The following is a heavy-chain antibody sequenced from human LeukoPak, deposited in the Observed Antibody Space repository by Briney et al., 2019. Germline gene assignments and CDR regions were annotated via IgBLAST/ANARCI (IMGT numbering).Heavy chain of an antibody. CDR2: IYNSGST. CDR3: ARDEVTAGRPAGFDP. D-gene: IGHD6-6*01. J-gene: IGHJ5*02. CDR1: GGSISSGGYY. Sequence: SQTLSLTCSVSGGSISSGGYYWIWIRQRPGKGLEWIGYIYNSGSTYYNPSLKSRVTISVDTSKNQFSLKLSSVTAADTAVYYCARDEVTAGRPAGFDPWGQGTLVTVSS. V-gene: IGHV4-31*03.